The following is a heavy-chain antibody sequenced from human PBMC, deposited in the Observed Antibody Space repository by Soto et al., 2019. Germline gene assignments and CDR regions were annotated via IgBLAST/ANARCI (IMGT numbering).Heavy chain of an antibody. J-gene: IGHJ5*02. CDR1: GFTFSSYA. D-gene: IGHD3-22*01. V-gene: IGHV3-23*01. Sequence: PGGSLRLSCAASGFTFSSYAMSWVRQAPGKGLEWVSAISGSGGSTYYADSVKGRFTISRDNSKNTLYLQMNSLRAEDTAVYYCAKDPYYDSSGYYFTSWFDPWGQGTLVTVSS. CDR3: AKDPYYDSSGYYFTSWFDP. CDR2: ISGSGGST.